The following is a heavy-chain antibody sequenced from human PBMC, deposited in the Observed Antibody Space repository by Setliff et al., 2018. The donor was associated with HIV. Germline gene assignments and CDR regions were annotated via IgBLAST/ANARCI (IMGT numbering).Heavy chain of an antibody. D-gene: IGHD1-26*01. Sequence: GASVKVSCKASGGTSSTHAINWVRQAPGQGLEWMGQIISILDITSYTQKLQGRVSITADKSTSTFYMELRGLSPDDTALYFCATGGGQSFDYWGQGTLVTVSS. V-gene: IGHV1-69*10. CDR2: IISILDIT. J-gene: IGHJ4*02. CDR1: GGTSSTHA. CDR3: ATGGGQSFDY.